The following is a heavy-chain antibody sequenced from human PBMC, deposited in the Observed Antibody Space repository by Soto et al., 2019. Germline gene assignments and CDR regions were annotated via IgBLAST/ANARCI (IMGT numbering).Heavy chain of an antibody. J-gene: IGHJ4*02. CDR3: AIGTRSSWSCDF. V-gene: IGHV1-69*01. Sequence: QVQVVQSGAEVKKPGSSVKVSCKAYGGTFSDYAISWVRQAPGQGLEWMGGIIPLTETPVYAQTVQGRLTISADEVTSVAYMELSTLRSDDTAVYYCAIGTRSSWSCDFWGQGTLVTVSS. D-gene: IGHD6-13*01. CDR1: GGTFSDYA. CDR2: IIPLTETP.